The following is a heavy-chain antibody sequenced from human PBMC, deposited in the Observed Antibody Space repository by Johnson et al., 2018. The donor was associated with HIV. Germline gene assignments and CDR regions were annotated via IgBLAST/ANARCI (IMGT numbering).Heavy chain of an antibody. J-gene: IGHJ3*02. CDR3: AKDIRYSSGWNAFDI. V-gene: IGHV3-43D*03. CDR1: GFTFDDYA. D-gene: IGHD6-19*01. Sequence: VHLVESGGVVVQPGGSLRLSCAASGFTFDDYAMHWVRQAPGKGLEWVSLISWDGGSTYYADSVKGRFTISRDNSKNSLYLQMNSLRAEDTALYYCAKDIRYSSGWNAFDIWGQGTMVTVSS. CDR2: ISWDGGST.